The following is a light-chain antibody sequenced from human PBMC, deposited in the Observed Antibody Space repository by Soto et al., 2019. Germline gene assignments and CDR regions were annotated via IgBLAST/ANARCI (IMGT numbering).Light chain of an antibody. CDR2: EAS. CDR1: QGIRHY. CDR3: QQYHSVPYT. V-gene: IGKV1-27*01. Sequence: DIPMTQSPSSLSASVGDRVTITCRASQGIRHYLAWYQQKPGKVPKLLIYEASNLQSGVPSRFRGGGSGTEFTLTISSLQPEDVATYYCQQYHSVPYTFGQGTKLEI. J-gene: IGKJ2*01.